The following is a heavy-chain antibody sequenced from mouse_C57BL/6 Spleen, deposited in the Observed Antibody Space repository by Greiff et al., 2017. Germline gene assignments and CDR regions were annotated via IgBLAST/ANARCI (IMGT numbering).Heavy chain of an antibody. CDR1: GYTFTDYY. CDR3: ADDYDRGYFDV. V-gene: IGHV1-26*01. D-gene: IGHD2-4*01. CDR2: INPNNGGT. Sequence: EVQLQQSGPELVKPGASVKISCKASGYTFTDYYMNWVKQSHGKSLEWIGDINPNNGGTSYNQKFKGKATLTVDKSSSTAYMELRSLTSEDSAVYYCADDYDRGYFDVWGTGTTVTVSS. J-gene: IGHJ1*03.